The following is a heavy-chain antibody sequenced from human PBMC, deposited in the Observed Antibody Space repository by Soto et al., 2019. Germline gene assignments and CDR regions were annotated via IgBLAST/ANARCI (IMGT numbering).Heavy chain of an antibody. V-gene: IGHV4-59*02. Sequence: TSETLSLTCPVSGGSVRGYYLTWIRQPPGKGLEWVGSLFYGGTTDYNPSLKSRLTMSLDTSKNQFSLKLSSVTAADTAVYYCARGQSVWGQGTLVTVSS. CDR1: GGSVRGYY. CDR2: LFYGGTT. CDR3: ARGQSV. J-gene: IGHJ4*02.